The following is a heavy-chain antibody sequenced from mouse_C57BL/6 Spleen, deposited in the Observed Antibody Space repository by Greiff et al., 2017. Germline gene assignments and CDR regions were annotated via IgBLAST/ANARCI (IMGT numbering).Heavy chain of an antibody. D-gene: IGHD3-3*01. CDR3: ARGRAGGPGAMDY. J-gene: IGHJ4*01. CDR2: IDPSDSYT. V-gene: IGHV1-69*01. CDR1: GYTFTSYW. Sequence: VQLQPPGAELVMPGASVKLSCKASGYTFTSYWMHWVKQRPGQGLEWIGEIDPSDSYTNYNQQFKGKSTLTVDKSSSTAYMQRSSLTSEDSAVYYCARGRAGGPGAMDYWGQGTSGTVSS.